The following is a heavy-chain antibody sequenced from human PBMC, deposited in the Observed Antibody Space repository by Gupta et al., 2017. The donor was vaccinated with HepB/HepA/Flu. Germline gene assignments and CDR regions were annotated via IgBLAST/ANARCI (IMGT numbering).Heavy chain of an antibody. D-gene: IGHD2-15*01. Sequence: QPLQAGAEVKTPRPSVKVSCKASGYTFTGYYMPWVRQAPGQGLEWMGWIKPNSGGTNDAQKVQGRVTMPRDTSISTAYMELSRLRSDDTAVYYCARGVSSGGDYWGQGTLVTVSA. V-gene: IGHV1-2*02. J-gene: IGHJ4*02. CDR1: GYTFTGYY. CDR3: ARGVSSGGDY. CDR2: IKPNSGGT.